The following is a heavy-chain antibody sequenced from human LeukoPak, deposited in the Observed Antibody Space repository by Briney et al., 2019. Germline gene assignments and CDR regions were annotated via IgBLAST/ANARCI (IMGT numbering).Heavy chain of an antibody. CDR1: GFTFSSYA. Sequence: PGGSLGLSCAASGFTFSSYAMSWVRQAPGKGLEWVSTISGSGGSTYYADSVKGRFTISRDNSKNTLYLQMHSLRAEGTAVYYCARYGGSSFYYGMDVWGQGTTVTVSS. D-gene: IGHD2-15*01. CDR3: ARYGGSSFYYGMDV. J-gene: IGHJ6*02. CDR2: ISGSGGST. V-gene: IGHV3-23*01.